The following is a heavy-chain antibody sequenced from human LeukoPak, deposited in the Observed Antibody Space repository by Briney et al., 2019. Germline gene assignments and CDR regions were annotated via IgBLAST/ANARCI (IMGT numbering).Heavy chain of an antibody. CDR3: ARGRYCSSTSCYHWFDP. CDR2: TYYRSNWYN. Sequence: SQTLSLTCAISGDIVSSNSAAWNWIRQSPSRGLEWLGRTYYRSNWYNDYAVSVKSRITINPDTSKNQFSLQLNSVTPEDTAVYYCARGRYCSSTSCYHWFDPWGQGTLVTVSS. V-gene: IGHV6-1*01. CDR1: GDIVSSNSAA. J-gene: IGHJ5*02. D-gene: IGHD2-2*01.